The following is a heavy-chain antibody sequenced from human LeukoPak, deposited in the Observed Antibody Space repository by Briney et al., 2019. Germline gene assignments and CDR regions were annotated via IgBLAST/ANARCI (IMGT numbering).Heavy chain of an antibody. CDR2: ISYDGSNK. J-gene: IGHJ4*02. D-gene: IGHD2-2*01. CDR1: GFTFSSYG. V-gene: IGHV3-30*18. Sequence: SGGSLRLSCAASGFTFSSYGMHWVRQAPGKGLEWVAVISYDGSNKYYADSVKGRFTISRDNSKNTLYLQMNSLRAEDTAVYYCAKEGKVDIVVVPAAIWGQGTLVTVSS. CDR3: AKEGKVDIVVVPAAI.